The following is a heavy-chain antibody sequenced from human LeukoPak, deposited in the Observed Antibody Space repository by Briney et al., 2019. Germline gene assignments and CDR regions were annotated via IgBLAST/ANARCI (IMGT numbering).Heavy chain of an antibody. CDR2: IRYDGSNK. CDR3: AKGSIAAAPGGVFDP. CDR1: GFTFSSYG. J-gene: IGHJ5*02. V-gene: IGHV3-30*02. D-gene: IGHD6-13*01. Sequence: GGSLRLSCAASGFTFSSYGMHWVRQAPGKGLEWVAFIRYDGSNKYYADSVKGRFTISRDNSKNTLYLQMNSLRAEDTAVYYCAKGSIAAAPGGVFDPWGQGTLVTVSS.